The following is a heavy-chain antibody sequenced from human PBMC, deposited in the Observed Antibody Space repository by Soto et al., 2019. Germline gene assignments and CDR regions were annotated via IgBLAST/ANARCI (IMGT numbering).Heavy chain of an antibody. CDR1: GYTFTSYG. Sequence: QVQLVQSGAEVKKPGASVKVSCKASGYTFTSYGISWVRQAPGQGLEWMGWMSAYNGNTNYAQKLQGRVTMTTDTSTSTADMELRSLRSDDTAVYYCARGTRTLVYYDSSGSLGEYYGMDVWGQGTTVTVSS. CDR3: ARGTRTLVYYDSSGSLGEYYGMDV. CDR2: MSAYNGNT. D-gene: IGHD3-22*01. V-gene: IGHV1-18*01. J-gene: IGHJ6*02.